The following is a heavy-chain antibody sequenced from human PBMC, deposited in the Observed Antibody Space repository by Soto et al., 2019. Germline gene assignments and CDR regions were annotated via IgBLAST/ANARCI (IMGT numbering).Heavy chain of an antibody. CDR1: GFTFSSYW. Sequence: PGGSLRLSCAASGFTFSSYWMHWVRQAPGKGLVWVSRINSDGSSTSYADSVKGRFTISRDNAKNTLYLQMNSLRAEDTAVYYCARAHYDILTLGVWGQGTTVTVSS. J-gene: IGHJ6*02. V-gene: IGHV3-74*01. CDR2: INSDGSST. CDR3: ARAHYDILTLGV. D-gene: IGHD3-9*01.